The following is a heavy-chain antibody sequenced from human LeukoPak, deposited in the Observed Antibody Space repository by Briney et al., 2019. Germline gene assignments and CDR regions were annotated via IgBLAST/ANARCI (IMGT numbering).Heavy chain of an antibody. CDR1: GGSISSYY. D-gene: IGHD2-2*01. CDR3: ARGVVVPAADDAFDI. V-gene: IGHV4-4*07. Sequence: ETLSLTCTVSGGSISSYYWSWIRQPAGKGLEWIGRIYTSGSTNYNPSLKSRVTMSVDTSKNQFSLKLSSVTAADTAVYYCARGVVVPAADDAFDIWGQGTMVTVSS. J-gene: IGHJ3*02. CDR2: IYTSGST.